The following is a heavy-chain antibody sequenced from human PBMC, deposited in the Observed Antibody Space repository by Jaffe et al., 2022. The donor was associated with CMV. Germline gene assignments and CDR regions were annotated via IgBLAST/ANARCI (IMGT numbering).Heavy chain of an antibody. V-gene: IGHV4-39*01. CDR3: ARHSVFQQLPKDNWFDP. CDR2: IYYSGST. Sequence: QLQLQESGPGLVKPSETLSLTCTVSGGSISSSSYYWGWIRQPPGKGLEWIGSIYYSGSTYYNPSLKSRVTISVDTSKNQFSLKLSSVTAADTAVYYCARHSVFQQLPKDNWFDPWGQGTLVTVSS. CDR1: GGSISSSSYY. D-gene: IGHD6-13*01. J-gene: IGHJ5*02.